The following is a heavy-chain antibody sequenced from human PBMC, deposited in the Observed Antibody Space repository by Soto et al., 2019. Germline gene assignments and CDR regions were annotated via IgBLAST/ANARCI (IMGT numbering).Heavy chain of an antibody. V-gene: IGHV3-72*01. CDR1: GFTFSDQY. Sequence: EVRLVQSGGGLVQPGGSLTLSCAASGFTFSDQYIDWVRQAPGKGLEWVGRSKNRADGYISECAESLIGSFTVSRDNSKNSLLLPMTSLNHDDEAVYYCVRAQVGGTGMDVWGQGTTVTVSS. D-gene: IGHD1-26*01. CDR2: SKNRADGYIS. J-gene: IGHJ6*02. CDR3: VRAQVGGTGMDV.